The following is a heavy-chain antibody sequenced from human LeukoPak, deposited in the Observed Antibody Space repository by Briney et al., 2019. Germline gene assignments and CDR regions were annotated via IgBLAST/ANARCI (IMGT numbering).Heavy chain of an antibody. J-gene: IGHJ6*03. V-gene: IGHV3-30-3*01. CDR3: AKPQQPKSGSYSLAYYYYYMDV. Sequence: SGGSLRLSCAASGFTFSSYAMHWVRQAPGKGLEWVAVISYDGSNKYYADSVKGRFTISRDNSKNTLYLQMNSLRAEDTAVYYCAKPQQPKSGSYSLAYYYYYMDVWGKGTTVTVSS. CDR1: GFTFSSYA. D-gene: IGHD1-26*01. CDR2: ISYDGSNK.